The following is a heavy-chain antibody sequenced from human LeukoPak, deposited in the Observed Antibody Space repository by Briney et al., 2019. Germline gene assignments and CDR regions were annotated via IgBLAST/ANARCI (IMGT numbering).Heavy chain of an antibody. CDR1: GGSISSSSYY. CDR3: ARHVSAEGTGFDY. CDR2: INHSGST. V-gene: IGHV4-39*01. J-gene: IGHJ4*02. Sequence: SETLSLTCTVSGGSISSSSYYWGWIRQPPGKGLEWIGEINHSGSTNYNPSLKSRVTISVDTSKNQFSLKLSSVTAADTAVYYCARHVSAEGTGFDYWGQGTLVTVSS. D-gene: IGHD2-2*01.